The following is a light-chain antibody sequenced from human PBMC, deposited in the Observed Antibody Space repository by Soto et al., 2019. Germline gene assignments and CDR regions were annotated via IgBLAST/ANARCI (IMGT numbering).Light chain of an antibody. CDR2: DAS. CDR1: QSISSW. CDR3: QQYNSYST. V-gene: IGKV1-5*01. J-gene: IGKJ1*01. Sequence: DIHMTQSPSTQSESVGDRVTITCRASQSISSWLAWYQQKPGKAPKLLIYDASSLESGVPSRFSGSGSGTEFTLTISILQPDDFATYYCQQYNSYSTFGQGTKVDIK.